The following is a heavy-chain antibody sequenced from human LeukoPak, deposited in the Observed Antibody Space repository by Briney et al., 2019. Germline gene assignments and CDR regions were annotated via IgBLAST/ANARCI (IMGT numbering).Heavy chain of an antibody. Sequence: GASVKVSCKASGGTFSSYAISWVRQAPGQGLEWMGRIIPILGIANYAPKFQGRVTITADKSTSTAYMELSSLRSEDTAVYYCATPSSSIAARRALDYWGQGTLVTVSS. D-gene: IGHD6-6*01. CDR2: IIPILGIA. J-gene: IGHJ4*02. CDR3: ATPSSSIAARRALDY. V-gene: IGHV1-69*04. CDR1: GGTFSSYA.